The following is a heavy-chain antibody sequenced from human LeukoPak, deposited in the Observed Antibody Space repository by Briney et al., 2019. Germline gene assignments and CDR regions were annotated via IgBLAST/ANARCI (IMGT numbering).Heavy chain of an antibody. J-gene: IGHJ4*02. CDR2: INWNGGST. V-gene: IGHV3-20*01. CDR3: ARAVGVGRYFDWLTFDY. D-gene: IGHD3-9*01. CDR1: GGSISSYY. Sequence: LSLTCTVSGGSISSYYWSWIRQPPGKGLEWVSGINWNGGSTGYADSVKGRFTISRDNAKNSLYLQMNSLRAEDTALYHCARAVGVGRYFDWLTFDYWGQGTLVTVSS.